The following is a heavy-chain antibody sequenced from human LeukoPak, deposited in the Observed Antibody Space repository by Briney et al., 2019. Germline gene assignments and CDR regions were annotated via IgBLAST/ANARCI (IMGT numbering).Heavy chain of an antibody. CDR2: INQDGSQT. CDR3: ARDGRNSNYYDY. V-gene: IGHV3-7*01. CDR1: GFRISSNW. Sequence: GSLRLSCAASGFRISSNWMAWVRPAPGKGLEWVANINQDGSQTYFGGSVTGRFTISRDNAKNSVYLQMNSLRAEDTAVYYCARDGRNSNYYDYWGQGALVTVS. D-gene: IGHD4-11*01. J-gene: IGHJ4*02.